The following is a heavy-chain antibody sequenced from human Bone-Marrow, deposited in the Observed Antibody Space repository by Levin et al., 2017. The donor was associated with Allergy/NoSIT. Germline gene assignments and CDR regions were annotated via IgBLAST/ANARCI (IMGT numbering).Heavy chain of an antibody. Sequence: SETLSLTCAVYGGSFSNYYWSWIRQPPGKGLEWIGEINHSGSINYNPSLKSRVTISVDTSKNQFSLKLSSVTAADTAVYYCARKAAVTGYGYFDRWGRGTLVSVSS. CDR1: GGSFSNYY. CDR2: INHSGSI. D-gene: IGHD6-19*01. V-gene: IGHV4-34*01. CDR3: ARKAAVTGYGYFDR. J-gene: IGHJ2*01.